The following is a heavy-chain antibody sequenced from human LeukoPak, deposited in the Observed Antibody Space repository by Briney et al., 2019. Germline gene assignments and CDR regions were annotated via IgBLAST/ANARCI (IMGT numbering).Heavy chain of an antibody. D-gene: IGHD2-21*01. CDR3: AKDRADAYSGITYYFDF. V-gene: IGHV3-30*18. J-gene: IGHJ4*02. CDR1: GFTFSSYA. CDR2: ISYDGTNK. Sequence: PGGSLRLSCAASGFTFSSYAMSWVRQAPGKGLEWVAVISYDGTNKYYADSVKGRFTISRDNSKNTLYMHMNSLRAEDTAVYYCAKDRADAYSGITYYFDFWGQGTLVTVSS.